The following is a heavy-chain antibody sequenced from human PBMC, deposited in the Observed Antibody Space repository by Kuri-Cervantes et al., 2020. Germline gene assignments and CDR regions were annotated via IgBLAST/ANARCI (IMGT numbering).Heavy chain of an antibody. V-gene: IGHV2-70*12. CDR1: GFSLRTSGMC. CDR2: IDWDDDK. D-gene: IGHD6-13*01. Sequence: SGPTLVQPTQTLTLTCTFSGFSLRTSGMCVSWIRQPPGKALEWLALIDWDDDKYYSTSLKTRLTISKDTYKNQVVLKMTNMDPVDTATYYCAHSAFWGSSWYPHPNGVTYWVQGTLVTVSS. J-gene: IGHJ4*02. CDR3: AHSAFWGSSWYPHPNGVTY.